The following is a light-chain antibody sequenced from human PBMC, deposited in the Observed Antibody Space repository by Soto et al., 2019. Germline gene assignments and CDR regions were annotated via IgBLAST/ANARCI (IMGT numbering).Light chain of an antibody. CDR1: QSVSSSY. CDR3: HLYGSSPPWT. J-gene: IGKJ1*01. CDR2: GAA. V-gene: IGKV3-20*01. Sequence: IGLSQSPGTLSLSKGERATLSCRASQSVSSSYLAWYQQKPGQAPRLLIYGAASRATGIPDRFSGSGSGTDFTLTISRLEPEDFAVYYCHLYGSSPPWTFGQGTKVDVK.